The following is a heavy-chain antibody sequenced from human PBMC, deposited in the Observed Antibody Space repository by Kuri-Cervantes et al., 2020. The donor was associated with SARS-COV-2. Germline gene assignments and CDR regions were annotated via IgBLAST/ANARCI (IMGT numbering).Heavy chain of an antibody. Sequence: GESLKISCTASGFTFSSYSMNWVRQAPGKGLEWFSAISSTSTYIKYVDSVKGRFTISRDDAKNSLYLQMSSLRAEDTAVYYWAREGTHLSSYYYMDVWGKGTTVTVSS. CDR3: AREGTHLSSYYYMDV. D-gene: IGHD2/OR15-2a*01. CDR2: ISSTSTYI. J-gene: IGHJ6*03. V-gene: IGHV3-21*01. CDR1: GFTFSSYS.